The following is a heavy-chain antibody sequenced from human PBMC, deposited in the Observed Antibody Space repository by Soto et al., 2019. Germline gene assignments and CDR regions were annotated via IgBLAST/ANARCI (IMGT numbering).Heavy chain of an antibody. J-gene: IGHJ5*02. CDR3: VRIPVDTSLLFWFEP. CDR1: GGSVSSGDYY. D-gene: IGHD5-18*01. V-gene: IGHV4-61*08. CDR2: IYYSGST. Sequence: PDTLSLTCTVSGGSVSSGDYYWSWIRQPPGKGLEWIGNIYYSGSTNYNPSLKSRATISVDTSKNQFSLKVSSATAADTAVYYGVRIPVDTSLLFWFEPRGQGTLVT.